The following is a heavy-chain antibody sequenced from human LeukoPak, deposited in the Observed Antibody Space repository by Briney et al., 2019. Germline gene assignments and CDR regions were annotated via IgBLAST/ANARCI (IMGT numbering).Heavy chain of an antibody. CDR3: AAMRYGRDYYYGMDV. J-gene: IGHJ6*02. CDR2: ISHSGST. Sequence: SESLSLTCSVTGGSINSYYWSWIRQPPGQGLEWIGYISHSGSTDSNPSLMSRVTISLDTSTNQFSLKVTSVTAADTAVYYCAAMRYGRDYYYGMDVWGQGTTVTVSS. D-gene: IGHD1-14*01. CDR1: GGSINSYY. V-gene: IGHV4-59*01.